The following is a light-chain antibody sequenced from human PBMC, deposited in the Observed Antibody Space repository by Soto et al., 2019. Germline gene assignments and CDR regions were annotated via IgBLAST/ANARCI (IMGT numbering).Light chain of an antibody. Sequence: AIRMTQSPSSFSASTGDRVTITCRASQGISSYLAWYQQKPGKAPKLLIYAASTLQSGVPSRFSGSRSGTDFTLTISCLQSEDFATYYCQQYYSYPRTFGGGTKVEIK. CDR3: QQYYSYPRT. J-gene: IGKJ4*01. CDR1: QGISSY. V-gene: IGKV1-8*01. CDR2: AAS.